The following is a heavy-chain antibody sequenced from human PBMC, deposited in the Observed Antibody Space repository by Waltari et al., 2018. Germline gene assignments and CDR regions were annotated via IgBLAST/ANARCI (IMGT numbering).Heavy chain of an antibody. J-gene: IGHJ4*02. D-gene: IGHD6-6*01. CDR1: GDTFTSYA. CDR2: INAGNGNT. Sequence: QVQLVQSGAEVKKPGASVTVSCKASGDTFTSYAMHWVRQAPGQRLEWMRWINAGNGNTKYSQKFQGRVTITRDTSASTAYMELSSLRSEDTAVYYCARVLSGSSSYFFEFGFDYWGQGTLVTVSS. V-gene: IGHV1-3*01. CDR3: ARVLSGSSSYFFEFGFDY.